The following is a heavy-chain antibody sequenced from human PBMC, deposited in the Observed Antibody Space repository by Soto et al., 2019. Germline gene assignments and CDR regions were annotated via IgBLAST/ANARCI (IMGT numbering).Heavy chain of an antibody. Sequence: XSVKVSCKASGYTFTSYGISWVRQAPGQGLEWMGWISAYNGNTNYAQKLQGRVTMTTDTSTSTAYMELRSLRSGYTAVYYCASTYSSSWFSFDYWGQGTLVTVSS. V-gene: IGHV1-18*04. J-gene: IGHJ4*02. D-gene: IGHD6-13*01. CDR2: ISAYNGNT. CDR3: ASTYSSSWFSFDY. CDR1: GYTFTSYG.